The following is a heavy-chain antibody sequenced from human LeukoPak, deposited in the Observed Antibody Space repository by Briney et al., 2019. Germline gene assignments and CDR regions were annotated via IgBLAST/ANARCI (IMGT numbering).Heavy chain of an antibody. CDR2: IKSKTDGGTT. Sequence: PGGSLRLSCAASGFTFSNAWMSWVRQAPGKGLEWVGRIKSKTDGGTTDYAAPVKGRFTISRDDSKNTLYLQMNSLKTEDTAVYYCTTGVSSGWATLDYWGQGTLVTVSS. V-gene: IGHV3-15*01. J-gene: IGHJ4*02. CDR3: TTGVSSGWATLDY. D-gene: IGHD6-19*01. CDR1: GFTFSNAW.